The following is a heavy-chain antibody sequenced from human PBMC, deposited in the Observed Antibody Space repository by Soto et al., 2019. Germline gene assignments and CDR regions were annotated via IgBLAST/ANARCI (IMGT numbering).Heavy chain of an antibody. J-gene: IGHJ6*02. CDR2: IRSSGRPI. Sequence: QVPLVESGGGLVKPGGSLRLSCAASGFTFSDYYMTWIRQAPGKGREWVSYIRSSGRPIYHPDAVKGRFTLSRDNAKKARYRQRNSLRAEDTAVYYCARGGQQLHGMDVWGQGTTVTVSS. V-gene: IGHV3-11*01. CDR1: GFTFSDYY. CDR3: ARGGQQLHGMDV. D-gene: IGHD6-13*01.